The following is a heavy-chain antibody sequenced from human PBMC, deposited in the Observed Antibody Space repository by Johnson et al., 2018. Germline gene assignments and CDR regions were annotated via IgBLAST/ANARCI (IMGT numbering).Heavy chain of an antibody. Sequence: QVQLQQWGAGLLKPSETLSLTCAVYGGSFSGYYWSWIRQPPGKGLEWIGEINQSGSTNYNPSLKTRVTISVDTSKNQFSLKVSSVTAADTAVYYCARGQLAGQDYHYYYYMDGWGKGTTVTVSS. CDR3: ARGQLAGQDYHYYYYMDG. CDR1: GGSFSGYY. V-gene: IGHV4-34*01. D-gene: IGHD5-24*01. J-gene: IGHJ6*03. CDR2: INQSGST.